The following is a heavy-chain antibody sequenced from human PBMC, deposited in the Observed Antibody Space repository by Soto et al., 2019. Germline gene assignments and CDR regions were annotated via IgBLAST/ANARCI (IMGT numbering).Heavy chain of an antibody. J-gene: IGHJ4*02. CDR2: ISSNGGST. V-gene: IGHV3-64D*06. D-gene: IGHD2-15*01. CDR3: VKAPFSVVVALSGY. Sequence: RRLSCSASGFTFSSYAMHWVRQAPGKGLEYVSAISSNGGSTYYADSVKGRFTISRDNSKNTLYLQMSSLRAEDTAVYYCVKAPFSVVVALSGYWGQGTLVTVSS. CDR1: GFTFSSYA.